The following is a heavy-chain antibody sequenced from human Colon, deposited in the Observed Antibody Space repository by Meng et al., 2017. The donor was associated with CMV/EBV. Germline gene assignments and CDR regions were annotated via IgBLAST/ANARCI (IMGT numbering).Heavy chain of an antibody. J-gene: IGHJ4*02. CDR3: ARAGHSGSYLPGLFDY. V-gene: IGHV3-20*04. D-gene: IGHD1-26*01. CDR1: GFTFDDYG. Sequence: GSLKISCAASGFTFDDYGMSWVRQAPGKGLEWVSTINWNGKTAGHADSVQGRFTISRDNARNSLYLEMDFLRAEDTAFYYCARAGHSGSYLPGLFDYWGQGALVTVSS. CDR2: INWNGKTA.